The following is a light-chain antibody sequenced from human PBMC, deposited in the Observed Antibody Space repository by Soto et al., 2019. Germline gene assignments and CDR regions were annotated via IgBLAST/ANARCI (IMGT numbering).Light chain of an antibody. J-gene: IGLJ1*01. CDR2: DVS. Sequence: QSALTQPASVSGSPGQSITISCSGTSSDVGAYNYVSWYQQHPGKAPRCMIYDVSNRPSGVSNRFSGSKSGNTATLTISGLQDEEEADYYCSSFTSDNTFVFVTGTNFTVL. CDR1: SSDVGAYNY. V-gene: IGLV2-14*01. CDR3: SSFTSDNTFV.